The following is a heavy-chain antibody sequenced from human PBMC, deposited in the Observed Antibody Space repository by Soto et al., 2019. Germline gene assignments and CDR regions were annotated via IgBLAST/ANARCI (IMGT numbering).Heavy chain of an antibody. V-gene: IGHV4-4*02. CDR3: ARDHGRRGNFWTHPYNWFDP. D-gene: IGHD3-3*01. CDR2: IYHSGST. J-gene: IGHJ5*02. CDR1: GGSISSSNW. Sequence: PSETLSLTCAVSGGSISSSNWWSWVRQPPGKGLEWIGEIYHSGSTNYNPSLKSRVTISVDKSKNQFSLKLSSVTAADTAVYYCARDHGRRGNFWTHPYNWFDPWGQGTLVTVSS.